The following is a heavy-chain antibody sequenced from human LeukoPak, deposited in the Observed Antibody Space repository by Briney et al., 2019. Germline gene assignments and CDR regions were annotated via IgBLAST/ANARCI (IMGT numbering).Heavy chain of an antibody. D-gene: IGHD2-15*01. Sequence: PGGSLRLSCSASGFTLRTYVMYWVRQAPGSGLEYVSAISGDGSSTHADSVKGRFTISRDNSKNTLFLQMSSLRPEDTAVYYCVRAQGYCSAGTCYFDLWGQGTLVTVSS. J-gene: IGHJ4*02. V-gene: IGHV3-64D*06. CDR2: ISGDGSST. CDR1: GFTLRTYV. CDR3: VRAQGYCSAGTCYFDL.